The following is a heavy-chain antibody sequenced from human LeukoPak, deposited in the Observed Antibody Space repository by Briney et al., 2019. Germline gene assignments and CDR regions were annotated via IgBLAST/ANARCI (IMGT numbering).Heavy chain of an antibody. J-gene: IGHJ4*02. CDR2: IWYDGSNK. Sequence: GRSLRLSCAASGFTFSSYGMHRVRQAPGKGLEWVAVIWYDGSNKYYADSVKGRFTISRDNSKNTLYLQMNSLRAEDTAVYYCARDKMGALDYWGQGTLVTVSS. D-gene: IGHD1-26*01. CDR3: ARDKMGALDY. V-gene: IGHV3-33*01. CDR1: GFTFSSYG.